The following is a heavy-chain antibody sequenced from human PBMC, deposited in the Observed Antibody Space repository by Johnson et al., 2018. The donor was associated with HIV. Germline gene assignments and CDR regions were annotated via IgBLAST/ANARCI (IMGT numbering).Heavy chain of an antibody. V-gene: IGHV3-30*04. CDR2: ISYDGSNK. CDR1: GFTFSSYA. CDR3: ASPPSPDYYDSSGYYYHVHAFDI. D-gene: IGHD3-22*01. Sequence: QVQLVESGGGVVQPGRSLRLSCAASGFTFSSYAMHWVRQAPGKGLEWVAVISYDGSNKYYADSVKGRFSISRDNSKNTLYLQMNSLRAEDTAVYYCASPPSPDYYDSSGYYYHVHAFDIWGQGTMVTVAS. J-gene: IGHJ3*02.